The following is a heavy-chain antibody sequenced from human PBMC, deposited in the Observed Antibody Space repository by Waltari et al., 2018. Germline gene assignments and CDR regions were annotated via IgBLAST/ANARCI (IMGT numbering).Heavy chain of an antibody. CDR1: GGSISSHY. CDR2: ISGSGGST. Sequence: VQLQESGPGLVKPSETLSLTCTVSGGSISSHYWSWVRQAPGKGLEWVSAISGSGGSTYYADSVKGRFTISRDNSKNTLYLQMNSLRAEDTAVYYCAKVHTQQPEDEGAWGQGTLVTVSS. D-gene: IGHD6-13*01. V-gene: IGHV3-23*01. CDR3: AKVHTQQPEDEGA. J-gene: IGHJ5*02.